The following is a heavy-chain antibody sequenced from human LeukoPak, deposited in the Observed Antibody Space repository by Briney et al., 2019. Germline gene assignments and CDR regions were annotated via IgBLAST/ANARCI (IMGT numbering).Heavy chain of an antibody. D-gene: IGHD2-2*01. V-gene: IGHV5-51*01. J-gene: IGHJ5*02. CDR2: IYPGYSDT. CDR3: ARGDIVVVPAALPGENWFDP. Sequence: GESLKISCKGSGYNFTNYWIGWVRPMPGKGLEWMGIIYPGYSDTRYSPSFQGQVTISADKSISTAYLQWSSLKAPDTAMYYGARGDIVVVPAALPGENWFDPWGQGTLVTVSS. CDR1: GYNFTNYW.